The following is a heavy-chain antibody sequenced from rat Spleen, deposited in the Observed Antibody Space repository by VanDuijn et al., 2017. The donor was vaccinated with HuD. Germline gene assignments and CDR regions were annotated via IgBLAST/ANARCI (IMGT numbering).Heavy chain of an antibody. CDR3: ARDRGITMMVPLMDA. D-gene: IGHD1-12*03. J-gene: IGHJ4*01. CDR1: GFSLTSYH. CDR2: IWTGGST. Sequence: VQLQESGPGLVQPSQTLSLTCTVSGFSLTSYHVSWVRQPPGKGLEWMGVIWTGGSTAYNSLLKSRLSISRDISKSQVFLKMNSLQTEDTATYYCARDRGITMMVPLMDAWGQGASVTVSS. V-gene: IGHV2-43*01.